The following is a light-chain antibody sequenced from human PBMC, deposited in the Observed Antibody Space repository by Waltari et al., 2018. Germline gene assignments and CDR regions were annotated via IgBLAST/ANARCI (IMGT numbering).Light chain of an antibody. CDR3: QQRSNWPPT. Sequence: EIVLTQSPATLSLSHGERATLSCRASQSVSSYLAWYQQKPGQAPRLLIYDTSNRATGIPARFSGSGSGTDFTLTISSLEPEDFAVYYCQQRSNWPPTFGGGSKVEIK. J-gene: IGKJ4*01. CDR2: DTS. CDR1: QSVSSY. V-gene: IGKV3-11*01.